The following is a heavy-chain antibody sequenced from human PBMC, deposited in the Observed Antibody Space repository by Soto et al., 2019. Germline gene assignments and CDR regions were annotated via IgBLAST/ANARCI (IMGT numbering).Heavy chain of an antibody. J-gene: IGHJ4*02. D-gene: IGHD2-21*01. V-gene: IGHV4-59*08. CDR2: VYYSGST. CDR3: ARHGCGGDCYFVKYYFDY. CDR1: ADSISIYY. Sequence: SETLSLTCTVSADSISIYYLSWIRQPPGKGLEWIGYVYYSGSTNYNPSLKSRATISVDTSKNQFSLKLSSVTAADTAVYYCARHGCGGDCYFVKYYFDYWGQGTLVTVS.